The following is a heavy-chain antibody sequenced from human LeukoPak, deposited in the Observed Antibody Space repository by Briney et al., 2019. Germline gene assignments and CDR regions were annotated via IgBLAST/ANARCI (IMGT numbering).Heavy chain of an antibody. J-gene: IGHJ3*02. CDR3: ATGSNSATSDAFDI. CDR1: GGSISSYY. CDR2: IHYTGTT. Sequence: SETLSLTCTVSGGSISSYYWTWIRQPPGKGMEWMGYIHYTGTTNYNPSLRSRVTMSVDTAKNQVSLNLNSVTAADTAVYYYATGSNSATSDAFDIWGQGTMVTVSS. D-gene: IGHD1-26*01. V-gene: IGHV4-59*01.